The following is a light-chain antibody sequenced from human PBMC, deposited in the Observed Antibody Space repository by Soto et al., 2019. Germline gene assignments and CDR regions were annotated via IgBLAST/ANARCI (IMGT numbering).Light chain of an antibody. CDR1: QSVSSNY. CDR2: GAS. CDR3: QQYGISHT. V-gene: IGKV3-20*01. J-gene: IGKJ5*01. Sequence: IVLKQSPGTLSLSPGERDTLSCRASQSVSSNYLAWYQQKPGQAPRLLSYGASSRATGIPYRFSGSVSGADFIRTINCREPEDFAVYYCQQYGISHTFGQRTRLE.